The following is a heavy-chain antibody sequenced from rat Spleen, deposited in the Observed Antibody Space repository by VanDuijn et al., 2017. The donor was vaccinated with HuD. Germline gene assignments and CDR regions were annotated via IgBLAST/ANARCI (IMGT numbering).Heavy chain of an antibody. J-gene: IGHJ2*01. Sequence: EVQLVESGGGLVQPGRSMKLSCAASGFTFSNYDMAWVRQAPTKGLEWVASISYDGSSTYYRDSVKGRFTISRDNAKSTLYLQMDSLRSEDTATYYCTREGTTRDYFDYWGQGVMVTVSS. CDR2: ISYDGSST. CDR3: TREGTTRDYFDY. D-gene: IGHD1-10*01. CDR1: GFTFSNYD. V-gene: IGHV5-20*01.